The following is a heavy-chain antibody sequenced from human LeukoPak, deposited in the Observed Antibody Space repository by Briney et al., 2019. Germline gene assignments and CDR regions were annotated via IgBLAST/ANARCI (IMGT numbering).Heavy chain of an antibody. Sequence: GASVKVPCKASGGTFSSYAISWVRQAPGQGLEWMGGIIPIFGTANYAQKFQGRVTITADESTSTAYMELSSLRSEDTAVYYCARPSTTVVTGGGGDAFDIWGQGTMVTVSS. CDR2: IIPIFGTA. D-gene: IGHD4-23*01. J-gene: IGHJ3*02. V-gene: IGHV1-69*13. CDR1: GGTFSSYA. CDR3: ARPSTTVVTGGGGDAFDI.